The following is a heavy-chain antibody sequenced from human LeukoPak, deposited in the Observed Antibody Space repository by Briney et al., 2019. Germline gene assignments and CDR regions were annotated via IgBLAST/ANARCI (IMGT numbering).Heavy chain of an antibody. CDR3: ARSGLGPYYYYYMDV. D-gene: IGHD6-19*01. CDR2: ISYDGSNK. CDR1: GFTFSSYA. V-gene: IGHV3-30*01. Sequence: GGSLRLSCAASGFTFSSYAMHWVRQAPGKGLEWVAVISYDGSNKYYADSVKGRFTISRDNSKNTLYLQMNSLRAEDTAVYYCARSGLGPYYYYYMDVWGKGTTVTVSS. J-gene: IGHJ6*03.